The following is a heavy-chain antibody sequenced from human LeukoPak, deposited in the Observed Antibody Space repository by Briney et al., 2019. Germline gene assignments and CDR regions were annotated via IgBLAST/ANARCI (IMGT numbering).Heavy chain of an antibody. Sequence: GGSLRLSCAASGFTFSSYWMSWVRQAPGKGLEWVSNIKQDGGETYYVDSVKGRFTISRDNAKNSLYRQMNSLRAEDTAVYYWATPIGSCYDSRGYYYYWGQGTLVTVSS. J-gene: IGHJ4*02. CDR3: ATPIGSCYDSRGYYYY. CDR2: IKQDGGET. D-gene: IGHD3-22*01. V-gene: IGHV3-7*01. CDR1: GFTFSSYW.